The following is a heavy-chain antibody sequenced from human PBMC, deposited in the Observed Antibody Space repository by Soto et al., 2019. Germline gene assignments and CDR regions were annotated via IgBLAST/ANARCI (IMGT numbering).Heavy chain of an antibody. V-gene: IGHV4-61*01. CDR2: INTGGST. CDR1: GGSVRSGSYY. Sequence: QVQLQESGPGLVKPSETLSLTCSVSGGSVRSGSYYWSWIRQPPGKGLEWIGYINTGGSTYYNPSLRSRDTISVDTSKNQFSLKLSSVTAADTAVYYCARDEGVRWLYYWGQGTLVTVSS. J-gene: IGHJ4*02. CDR3: ARDEGVRWLYY. D-gene: IGHD4-17*01.